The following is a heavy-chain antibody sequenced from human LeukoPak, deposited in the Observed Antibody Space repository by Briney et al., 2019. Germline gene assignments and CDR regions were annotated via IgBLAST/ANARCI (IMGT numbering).Heavy chain of an antibody. J-gene: IGHJ5*02. V-gene: IGHV3-23*01. Sequence: SAISGSGGSTYYADSVQGRFTISRDNSKTTLYLQMNSLRAEDTAVYYCAKDLSPNWFDPWGQGTLVTVSS. CDR3: AKDLSPNWFDP. CDR2: ISGSGGST.